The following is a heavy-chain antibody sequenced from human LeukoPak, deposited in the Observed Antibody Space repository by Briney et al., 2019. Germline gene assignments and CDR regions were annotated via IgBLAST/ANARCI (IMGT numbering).Heavy chain of an antibody. CDR2: IKSTTDGGTT. CDR3: YSSASH. V-gene: IGHV3-15*01. D-gene: IGHD3-22*01. Sequence: GGSLRLSCAASGFTFDDYGMSWVRQAPGKGLEWVGRIKSTTDGGTTAYAAPVKGRFTISRDDSKNTLYLQMNSLKTEDTAVYYCYSSASHWGQGTLVTVSS. CDR1: GFTFDDYG. J-gene: IGHJ4*02.